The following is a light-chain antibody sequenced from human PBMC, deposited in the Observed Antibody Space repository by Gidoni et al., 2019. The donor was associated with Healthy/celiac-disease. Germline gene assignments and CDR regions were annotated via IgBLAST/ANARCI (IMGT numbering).Light chain of an antibody. CDR3: QQYDNLPIT. CDR2: DAS. J-gene: IGKJ5*01. CDR1: QDISNY. V-gene: IGKV1-33*01. Sequence: IQMTQSPSSLSASVGDRVTITCQASQDISNYLNWYQQKPGKAPKLLIYDASNLETGVPSRFSGSGSGTDFTFTISSLQPEDIATYYCQQYDNLPITVGQGTRLEIQ.